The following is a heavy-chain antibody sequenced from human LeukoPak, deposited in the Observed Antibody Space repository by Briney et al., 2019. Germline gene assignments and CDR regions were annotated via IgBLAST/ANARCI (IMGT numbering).Heavy chain of an antibody. J-gene: IGHJ4*02. V-gene: IGHV4-59*01. Sequence: SETLSLTCTVSGGSISSYYWSWIRQPPGKGLEWIGYIYYSGSTNYNPSLRSRVAISVDTSKNQFSLKLSSVTAADTAVYYCARAGFSSGFYYLDYWGQGTLVTVSS. D-gene: IGHD3-22*01. CDR1: GGSISSYY. CDR2: IYYSGST. CDR3: ARAGFSSGFYYLDY.